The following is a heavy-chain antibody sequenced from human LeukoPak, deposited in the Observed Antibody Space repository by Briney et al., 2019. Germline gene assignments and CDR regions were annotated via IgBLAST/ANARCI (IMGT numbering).Heavy chain of an antibody. J-gene: IGHJ4*02. CDR3: VRLVGVVFGGSYYFDY. V-gene: IGHV4-39*01. Sequence: SETLSLTCTVSGASISNSNYYWAWIRQPPGKGLEWIGNIFYSGSTYYNPSLKSRVTISIDTSKNQFSLKLSSVSAADTTVYFCVRLVGVVFGGSYYFDYWGQGALVTVSS. CDR2: IFYSGST. D-gene: IGHD3-10*01. CDR1: GASISNSNYY.